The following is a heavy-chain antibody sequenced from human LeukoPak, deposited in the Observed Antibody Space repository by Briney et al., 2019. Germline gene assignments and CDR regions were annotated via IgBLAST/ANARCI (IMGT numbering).Heavy chain of an antibody. D-gene: IGHD3-22*01. CDR1: GYTFTGYY. CDR3: AGEYDSSAYGFDY. V-gene: IGHV1-2*06. Sequence: ASVKVSCKASGYTFTGYYMHWVRQAPGQGLEWMGRINPNSGGTNYAQKFQGRGTMTRDTSISTAYMALSSLRSADTAVYYCAGEYDSSAYGFDYWGQGTLVTVSS. J-gene: IGHJ4*02. CDR2: INPNSGGT.